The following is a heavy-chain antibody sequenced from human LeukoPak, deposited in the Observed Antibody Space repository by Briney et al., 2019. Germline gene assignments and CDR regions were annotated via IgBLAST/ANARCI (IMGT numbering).Heavy chain of an antibody. V-gene: IGHV1-69*02. CDR2: IIPILGIA. CDR1: GSTFSSYT. Sequence: GSSVKVSCKASGSTFSSYTISWVRQAPGQGLEWMGRIIPILGIANYAQKFQGRVTITADKSTSTAYMELSSLRSEDTAVYYCARVGRSGAEADYSNPWYFDLWGRGTLVTVSS. D-gene: IGHD4-11*01. J-gene: IGHJ2*01. CDR3: ARVGRSGAEADYSNPWYFDL.